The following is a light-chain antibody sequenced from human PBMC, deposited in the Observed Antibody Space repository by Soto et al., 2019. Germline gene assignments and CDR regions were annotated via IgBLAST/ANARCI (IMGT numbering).Light chain of an antibody. Sequence: EIVMTQFPATLSKSPGESATFSCRASQSISTKLAWYQQRPGQAPRLLMYGASTGATGIQARFSGSGSGTEFTLTISSLQSEDFAVYYCQQYSSWVWTFGQGTRVEIK. V-gene: IGKV3-15*01. CDR3: QQYSSWVWT. CDR1: QSISTK. CDR2: GAS. J-gene: IGKJ1*01.